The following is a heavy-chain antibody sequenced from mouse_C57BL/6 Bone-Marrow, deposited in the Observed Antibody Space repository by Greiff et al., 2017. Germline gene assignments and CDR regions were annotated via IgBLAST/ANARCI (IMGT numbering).Heavy chain of an antibody. Sequence: EVQGVESGGDLVKPGGSLKLSCAASGFTFSSYGMSWVRQTPDKRLEWVATISSGGSYTYYPDSVKGRFTISRDNAKNTLYLQMSSLKSEDTAMYYCASPASETAMDYWGQGTSVTVSS. CDR2: ISSGGSYT. D-gene: IGHD3-2*02. J-gene: IGHJ4*01. CDR1: GFTFSSYG. CDR3: ASPASETAMDY. V-gene: IGHV5-6*01.